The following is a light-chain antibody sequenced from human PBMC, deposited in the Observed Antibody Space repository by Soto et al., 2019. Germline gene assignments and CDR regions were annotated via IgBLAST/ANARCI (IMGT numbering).Light chain of an antibody. CDR2: EGS. J-gene: IGLJ3*02. V-gene: IGLV2-23*03. CDR3: CSYAGSSTFGV. Sequence: QSVLTQPASVSGSPGQSSTISCTGAGTDVGSYNLVSWYQQYPGKAPKLMIYEGSKRPSGVSNRFSGSKSGKTASLTISGLQAEDEADYYCCSYAGSSTFGVFGGGTKLTVL. CDR1: GTDVGSYNL.